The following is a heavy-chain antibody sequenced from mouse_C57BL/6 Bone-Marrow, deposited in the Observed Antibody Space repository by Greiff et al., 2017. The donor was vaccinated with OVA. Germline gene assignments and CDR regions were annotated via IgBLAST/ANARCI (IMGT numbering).Heavy chain of an antibody. Sequence: VQLKQSGTVLARPGASVKMSCKTSGYTFTSYWMHWVKQRPGQGLEWIGAIYPGNSDTSYNQKFKGKAKLTAVKSSSTAYMQLSSLTSEDSAVYYCARVYLYYFDYWGQGTTLTVSS. CDR2: IYPGNSDT. CDR1: GYTFTSYW. V-gene: IGHV1-5*01. CDR3: ARVYLYYFDY. J-gene: IGHJ2*01. D-gene: IGHD5-5*01.